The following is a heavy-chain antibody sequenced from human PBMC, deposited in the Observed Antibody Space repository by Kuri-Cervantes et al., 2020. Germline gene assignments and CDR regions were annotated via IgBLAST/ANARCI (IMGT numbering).Heavy chain of an antibody. D-gene: IGHD1-26*01. J-gene: IGHJ4*02. CDR1: GFTFGSFA. CDR3: ARDGRSGSYPRGFFDC. V-gene: IGHV3-30-3*01. CDR2: ISYDGSSK. Sequence: LKISCAASGFTFGSFAMRWVRQAPGKGLEWVAVISYDGSSKYDADSVKGRFTISRDNSKNTLYLQMNSLRAEDTAVYYCARDGRSGSYPRGFFDCWGQGTLVTVSS.